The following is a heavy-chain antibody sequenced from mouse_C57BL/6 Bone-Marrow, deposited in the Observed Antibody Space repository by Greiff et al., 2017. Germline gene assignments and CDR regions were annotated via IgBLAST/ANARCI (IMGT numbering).Heavy chain of an antibody. CDR1: GFTFSDYY. CDR3: ARSYYSNYLDY. J-gene: IGHJ2*01. CDR2: ISNGGGST. Sequence: EVKLEESGGGLVQPGGSLKLSCAASGFTFSDYYMYWVRQTPEKRLEWVAYISNGGGSTYYPDTVKGRFTISRDNAKNTLYLQMSRLKSEDTAMYYCARSYYSNYLDYWGQGTTLTVSS. D-gene: IGHD2-5*01. V-gene: IGHV5-12*01.